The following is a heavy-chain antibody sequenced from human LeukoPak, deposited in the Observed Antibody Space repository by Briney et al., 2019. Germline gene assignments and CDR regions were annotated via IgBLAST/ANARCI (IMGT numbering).Heavy chain of an antibody. D-gene: IGHD3-22*01. CDR2: IWYDGSNK. CDR3: AKTSGSYFAGFDC. J-gene: IGHJ4*02. CDR1: GFTFSSYG. Sequence: SGGSLRLSCAASGFTFSSYGMHWVRQAPGKGLEWVAVIWYDGSNKYYADSVKGRFTISRDYSKNSLHLQMNSLRAEDTAVYYCAKTSGSYFAGFDCWGQGTLVTVSS. V-gene: IGHV3-33*06.